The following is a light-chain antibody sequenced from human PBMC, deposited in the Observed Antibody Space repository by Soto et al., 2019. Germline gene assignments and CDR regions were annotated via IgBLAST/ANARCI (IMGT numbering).Light chain of an antibody. Sequence: SYELTQPPSVSVAPGKTARITCGGNNIGSKSVHWYQQKPGQAPVLVIYYDSDRPSGIPERFSGSNSGNTATLTISRVEAGDEADYYCQVWDSSSDHPVFGGVTKHTVL. V-gene: IGLV3-21*04. CDR2: YDS. CDR3: QVWDSSSDHPV. J-gene: IGLJ2*01. CDR1: NIGSKS.